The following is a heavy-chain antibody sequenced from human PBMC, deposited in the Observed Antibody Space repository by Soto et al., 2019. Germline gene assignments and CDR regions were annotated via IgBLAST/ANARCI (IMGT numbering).Heavy chain of an antibody. CDR3: AKETAAALDYYYGMDV. CDR1: GFTFDDYA. Sequence: GGSLRLSCAASGFTFDDYAMHWVRQAPGKGLEWVSGISWNSGSIGYADSVKGRFTISRDNAKNSLYLQMNSLRAEDTALYYCAKETAAALDYYYGMDVWGQGTTVTVSS. D-gene: IGHD6-13*01. CDR2: ISWNSGSI. V-gene: IGHV3-9*01. J-gene: IGHJ6*02.